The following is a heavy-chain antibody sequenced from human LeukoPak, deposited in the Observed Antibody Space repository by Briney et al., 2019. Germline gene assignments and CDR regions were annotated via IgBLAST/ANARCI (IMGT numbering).Heavy chain of an antibody. Sequence: GGSLRLSCAASGFTFSSYEMNWVRQAPGKGLEWVSYIGRSGSTIYYADSVKGRFTISRDNAKNSLYLQMNSLRAEDTAVYYCARLALRESSSWYYWFDPWGQGTLATVSS. D-gene: IGHD6-13*01. CDR3: ARLALRESSSWYYWFDP. J-gene: IGHJ5*02. CDR1: GFTFSSYE. V-gene: IGHV3-48*03. CDR2: IGRSGSTI.